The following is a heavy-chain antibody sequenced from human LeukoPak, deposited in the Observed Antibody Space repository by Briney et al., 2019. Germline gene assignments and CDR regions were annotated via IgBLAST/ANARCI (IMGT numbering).Heavy chain of an antibody. CDR2: ISWNSGSI. V-gene: IGHV3-9*01. Sequence: GRSLRLSCAASGFTFDGYAMHWVRQAPGKGLEWVSGISWNSGSIGYADSVKGRFTISRDNAKNTLYLQMNSLRAEDTAVYYCAATYYDSSGHKGRIDYWGQGTLVTVSS. J-gene: IGHJ4*02. D-gene: IGHD3-22*01. CDR1: GFTFDGYA. CDR3: AATYYDSSGHKGRIDY.